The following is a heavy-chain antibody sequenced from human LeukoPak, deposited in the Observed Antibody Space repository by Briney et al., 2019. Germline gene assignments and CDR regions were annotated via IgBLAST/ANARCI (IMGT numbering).Heavy chain of an antibody. CDR3: ATPLYDYVWGSYRY. V-gene: IGHV1-18*01. Sequence: ASVKVSCKASGYTFINYHISWVRQAPGQGLEWMGWISGNTGNTNYAQKLQGRVTMTTDTSTSTAYMELRSLRSDDTAVYYCATPLYDYVWGSYRYWGQGTLVTVSS. J-gene: IGHJ4*02. D-gene: IGHD3-16*02. CDR1: GYTFINYH. CDR2: ISGNTGNT.